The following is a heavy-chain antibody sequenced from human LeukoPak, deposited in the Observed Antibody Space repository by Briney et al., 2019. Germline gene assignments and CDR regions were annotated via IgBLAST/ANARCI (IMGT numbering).Heavy chain of an antibody. Sequence: PGGSLRLSCAASGFTVSSNYMSWVRQAPGKGLEWVSLIYSGGSTYYADSVKGRFTISRDNSKNTLYLQMNSLRAEDTAVYYCARLGGYYGSGSYTHHAFDIWGQGTMVTVSS. CDR2: IYSGGST. V-gene: IGHV3-66*01. CDR1: GFTVSSNY. J-gene: IGHJ3*02. D-gene: IGHD3-10*01. CDR3: ARLGGYYGSGSYTHHAFDI.